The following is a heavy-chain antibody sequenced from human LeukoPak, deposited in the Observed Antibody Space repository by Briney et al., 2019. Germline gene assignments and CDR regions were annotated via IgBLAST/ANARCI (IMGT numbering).Heavy chain of an antibody. Sequence: SETLSLTCTVSGGSISSSSYYWGWIRQPPGKGLEWIGSIYYSGSTYYNPSLKSRVTISVDTSKNQFSLKLSSVTAADTAVYYCVPYFYESSGYYYFDYWGQGTLVTVSS. D-gene: IGHD3-22*01. CDR3: VPYFYESSGYYYFDY. CDR1: GGSISSSSYY. V-gene: IGHV4-39*07. CDR2: IYYSGST. J-gene: IGHJ4*02.